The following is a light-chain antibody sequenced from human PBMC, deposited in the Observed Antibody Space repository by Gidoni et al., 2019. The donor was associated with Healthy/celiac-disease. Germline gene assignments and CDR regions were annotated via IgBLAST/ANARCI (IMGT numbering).Light chain of an antibody. CDR1: QSVTNNY. CDR2: DAS. Sequence: EIVLTQSPGTLSLSPGERATLSCRASQSVTNNYLAWYQQKPGQAPRLVIYDASNRATGIPDRFSGSGSGPDFTLTISRLEPEDFAVYYCQQSGSSPYTFXHXSKLEIK. J-gene: IGKJ2*01. CDR3: QQSGSSPYT. V-gene: IGKV3-20*01.